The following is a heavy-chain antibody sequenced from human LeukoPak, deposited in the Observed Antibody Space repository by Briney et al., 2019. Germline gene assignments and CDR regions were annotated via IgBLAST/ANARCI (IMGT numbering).Heavy chain of an antibody. J-gene: IGHJ4*02. CDR2: IRYDGSNK. V-gene: IGHV3-30*02. D-gene: IGHD3-16*02. Sequence: GGSLRLSCAASGFTVSSNYMSWVRQAPGKGLEWVAFIRYDGSNKYYADSVKGRFTISRDNSKNTLYLQMNSLRAEDTAVYYCASRPADIGRYDYVWGSYRYDFDYFDYWGQGTLVTVSS. CDR1: GFTVSSNY. CDR3: ASRPADIGRYDYVWGSYRYDFDYFDY.